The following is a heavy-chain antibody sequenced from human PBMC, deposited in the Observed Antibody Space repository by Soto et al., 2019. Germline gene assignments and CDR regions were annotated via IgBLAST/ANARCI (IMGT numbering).Heavy chain of an antibody. Sequence: GEPLKISCKGSGYTFTNFWIGWVRQMPGKGLEWMGIIYPGDSDARYSPSFQGQVTTSADKSVSTAYLQWSSLKASDTAIYYCARHFCYSNSWYYYHGVNVRAPGTTGTVSS. D-gene: IGHD6-13*01. CDR3: ARHFCYSNSWYYYHGVNV. CDR2: IYPGDSDA. CDR1: GYTFTNFW. V-gene: IGHV5-51*01. J-gene: IGHJ6*02.